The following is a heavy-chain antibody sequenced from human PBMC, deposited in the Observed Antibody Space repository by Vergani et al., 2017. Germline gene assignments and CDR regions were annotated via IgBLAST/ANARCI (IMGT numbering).Heavy chain of an antibody. CDR3: ARGAGYGVTIFGVVIISGSFDY. D-gene: IGHD3-3*01. CDR2: IYYSGST. V-gene: IGHV4-30-4*01. J-gene: IGHJ4*02. Sequence: QVQLQESGPGLVKPSQTLSLTCTVSGGSISSGDYYWSWIRQPPGKGLEWIGYIYYSGSTYYNPSLKSRVTISVDTSKNQFSLKLSSVTAADTAVYYCARGAGYGVTIFGVVIISGSFDYWGQGTLVTVSS. CDR1: GGSISSGDYY.